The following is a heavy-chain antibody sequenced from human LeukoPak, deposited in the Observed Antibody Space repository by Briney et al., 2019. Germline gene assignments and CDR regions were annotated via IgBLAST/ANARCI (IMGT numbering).Heavy chain of an antibody. CDR3: ARDLDDY. CDR2: ISYDGSNK. J-gene: IGHJ4*02. Sequence: GGSLRLSCAASGFTFSSYAMHWVRQAPGKGLEWVAVISYDGSNKYYADSVKGRFTISRDNSKNTLYLQMNSLRAEDTAVYYCARDLDDYWGQGTLVTVSS. V-gene: IGHV3-30*04. CDR1: GFTFSSYA.